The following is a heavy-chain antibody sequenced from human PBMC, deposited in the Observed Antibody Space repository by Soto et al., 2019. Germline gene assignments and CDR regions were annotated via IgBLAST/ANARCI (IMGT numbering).Heavy chain of an antibody. CDR3: ARADPRHYYMDV. V-gene: IGHV1-8*01. CDR1: GYVFPSYD. J-gene: IGHJ6*03. Sequence: QVQLVQSGAEVKKPGASVRVSCKASGYVFPSYDITWVRQAPGHGLEWMGWVNPGSGYKGYAQNFQGRVTLTRNMSISTVHMELSSLRSEDTAVYYCARADPRHYYMDVWGKGTTVTVSS. CDR2: VNPGSGYK.